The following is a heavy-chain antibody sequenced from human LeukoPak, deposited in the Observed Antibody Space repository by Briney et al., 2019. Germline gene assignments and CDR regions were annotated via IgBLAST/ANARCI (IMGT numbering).Heavy chain of an antibody. CDR2: ISYDGSNK. CDR1: GFTFSSYA. Sequence: PGGSLRLSCAASGFTFSSYAMHWVRQAPGKGPEWVAVISYDGSNKYYADSVKGRFTISRDNSKNTLYLQMNSLRAEDTAVYYCARAASSSWGQGTLVTVSS. J-gene: IGHJ4*02. CDR3: ARAASSS. V-gene: IGHV3-30-3*01. D-gene: IGHD6-13*01.